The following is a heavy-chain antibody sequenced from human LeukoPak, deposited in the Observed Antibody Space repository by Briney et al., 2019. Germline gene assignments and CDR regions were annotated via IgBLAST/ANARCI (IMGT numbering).Heavy chain of an antibody. CDR3: ARGYCTSTSCYNDY. CDR1: GFTFSSYA. V-gene: IGHV3-30*04. J-gene: IGHJ4*02. Sequence: GGSLRLSCAASGFTFSSYAMSWVRQAPGKGLEWVATTSFDVSNKYYADSVKGRFTISRDNSKNTLYLQMNSLRTEDTAVYSCARGYCTSTSCYNDYWGQGTLVTVSS. D-gene: IGHD2-2*02. CDR2: TSFDVSNK.